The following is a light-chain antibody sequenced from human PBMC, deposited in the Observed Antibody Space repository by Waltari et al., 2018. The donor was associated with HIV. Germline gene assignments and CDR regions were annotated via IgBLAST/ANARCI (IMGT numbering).Light chain of an antibody. V-gene: IGKV1-39*01. CDR1: QSISSY. Sequence: DIQMTQSPSSLSASVEDRVTITCRASQSISSYLNWYQQKPGKAPKLLIYAASSLQSGVPSRFSGSGSWTDFTLTISSLQPEDFATYYCQQSYSTPYTFGQGTKLEIK. CDR3: QQSYSTPYT. J-gene: IGKJ2*01. CDR2: AAS.